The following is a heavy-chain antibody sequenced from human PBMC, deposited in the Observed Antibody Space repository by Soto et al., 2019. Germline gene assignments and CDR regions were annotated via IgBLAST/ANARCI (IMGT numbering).Heavy chain of an antibody. D-gene: IGHD3-22*01. V-gene: IGHV5-10-1*01. Sequence: HGESLKISCKGSGYSFTSYWISWVRQMPGKGLEWMGRIDPSDSYTNYSPSFQGHVTISADKSISTAYLQWSSLKASDTAMYYCAVKRRNYYYDSSGYYSHDAFDIWGQGTMVTVSS. CDR2: IDPSDSYT. CDR3: AVKRRNYYYDSSGYYSHDAFDI. CDR1: GYSFTSYW. J-gene: IGHJ3*02.